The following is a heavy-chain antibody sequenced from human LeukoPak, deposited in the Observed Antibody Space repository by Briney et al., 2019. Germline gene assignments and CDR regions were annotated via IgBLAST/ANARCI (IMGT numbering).Heavy chain of an antibody. CDR2: ISSTSTYI. V-gene: IGHV3-21*01. Sequence: PGGSLRLSCAASGFTFSSYSMNWVCQAPGKGLEWVSSISSTSTYIYYADSVKGRFTISRDNAKNSLYLQMNSLRAEDTAVYYCACLVGATQDVWGKGTTVIVSS. CDR3: ACLVGATQDV. D-gene: IGHD1-26*01. J-gene: IGHJ6*04. CDR1: GFTFSSYS.